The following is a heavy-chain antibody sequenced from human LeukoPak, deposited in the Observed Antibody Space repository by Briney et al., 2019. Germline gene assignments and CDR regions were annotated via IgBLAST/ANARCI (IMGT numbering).Heavy chain of an antibody. J-gene: IGHJ6*02. D-gene: IGHD1-26*01. Sequence: PGGSLRLSCAASGFTFGSYSMNWVRQAPGKGLEWVSSISSSSYIYYADSVKGRFTISRDNAKNSLYLQMNSLRAEDTAVYYCAGGYSGSYSYYYYGMDVWGQGTTVTVSS. CDR2: ISSSSYI. CDR3: AGGYSGSYSYYYYGMDV. CDR1: GFTFGSYS. V-gene: IGHV3-21*01.